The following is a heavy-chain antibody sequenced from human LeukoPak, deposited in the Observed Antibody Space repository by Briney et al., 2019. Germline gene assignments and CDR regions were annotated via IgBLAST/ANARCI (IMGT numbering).Heavy chain of an antibody. Sequence: TGGSLRLSCAASGFSLSDAWMSWVRQAPGKGLECVGRLKPKAAGGTTDYAEPVNGRFTVSKDDSKNTMYLQMNSLKVEDTGLYYCTQLSRGYWGQGTQVTVSS. CDR2: LKPKAAGGTT. J-gene: IGHJ4*02. CDR1: GFSLSDAW. D-gene: IGHD2-15*01. CDR3: TQLSRGY. V-gene: IGHV3-15*01.